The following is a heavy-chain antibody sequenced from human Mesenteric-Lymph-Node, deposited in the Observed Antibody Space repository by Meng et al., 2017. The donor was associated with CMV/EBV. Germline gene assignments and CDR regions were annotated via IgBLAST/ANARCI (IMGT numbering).Heavy chain of an antibody. D-gene: IGHD3-22*01. Sequence: ASVKVSCKTSGYTFNEYYLHWVRQAPGQGLEWMGWINCNSGGTDYAPNFEGRVTMTRDTSTTTAYMELNILRYDDTALYYCARDWYDSGGSTDFWGQGTLVTVSS. CDR3: ARDWYDSGGSTDF. J-gene: IGHJ4*02. V-gene: IGHV1-2*02. CDR1: GYTFNEYY. CDR2: INCNSGGT.